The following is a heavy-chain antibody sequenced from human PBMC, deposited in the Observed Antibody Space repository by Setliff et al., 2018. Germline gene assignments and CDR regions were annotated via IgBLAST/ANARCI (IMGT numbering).Heavy chain of an antibody. J-gene: IGHJ4*02. CDR1: GFTFDNAW. CDR3: ARVQQYDKNDYYRHFDY. Sequence: GGSLRLSCAASGFTFDNAWMSWVRQAPGRGLEWVGRIKTKGDGGTTDYAAPVEGRFTISRDDSKNTLYVQMNSLTADDTAVYYCARVQQYDKNDYYRHFDYWGQGTLVTVSS. CDR2: IKTKGDGGTT. D-gene: IGHD3-22*01. V-gene: IGHV3-15*01.